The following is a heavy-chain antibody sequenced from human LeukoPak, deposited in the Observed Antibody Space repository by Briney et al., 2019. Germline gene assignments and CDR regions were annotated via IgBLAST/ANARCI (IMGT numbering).Heavy chain of an antibody. CDR3: ASGRQLGY. Sequence: GGSLRLSCAASGFTFSNYWMTWVRQAPGKGLEWVANINRDGSERYYVDSVKGRFTISRDDAKSSLYLQMNSLRVEDTAIYYCASGRQLGYWGQGTLATVSA. D-gene: IGHD6-13*01. J-gene: IGHJ4*02. CDR1: GFTFSNYW. V-gene: IGHV3-7*01. CDR2: INRDGSER.